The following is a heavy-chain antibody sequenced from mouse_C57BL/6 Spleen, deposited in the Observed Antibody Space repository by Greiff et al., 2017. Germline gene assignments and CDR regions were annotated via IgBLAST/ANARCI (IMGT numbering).Heavy chain of an antibody. Sequence: EVKVVEPGEGFVKPGGSLKLSCAASGFTFTSYSMSWVRQTPEQRLEWVAYISRAGDYTYYAHTVKGRFTFSRDNARNTLYLQMSSLKSEDRAMYYYTRACYNCPYYAMDYWGQGTSVTVSS. J-gene: IGHJ4*01. CDR2: ISRAGDYT. CDR1: GFTFTSYS. CDR3: TRACYNCPYYAMDY. D-gene: IGHD1-3*01. V-gene: IGHV5-9-1*02.